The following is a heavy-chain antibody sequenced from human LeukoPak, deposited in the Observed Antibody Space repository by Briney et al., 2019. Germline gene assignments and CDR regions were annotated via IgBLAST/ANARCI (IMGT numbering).Heavy chain of an antibody. CDR2: IGYEGVHK. Sequence: GGSLRLSCAASGFTFNNFGMHWVRQAPAKGLEWVSFIGYEGVHKYYADSVKGRFTISKDNSKATLYLQMNSLRPEDTAVYYCAKGDTFDPWGQGTLVTVSS. J-gene: IGHJ5*02. D-gene: IGHD5-18*01. CDR1: GFTFNNFG. CDR3: AKGDTFDP. V-gene: IGHV3-30*02.